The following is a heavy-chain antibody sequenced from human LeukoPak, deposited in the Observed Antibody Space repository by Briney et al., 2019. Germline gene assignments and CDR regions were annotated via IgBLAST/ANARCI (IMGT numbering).Heavy chain of an antibody. Sequence: SETLSLTCTVSGGSISSYYWSWIRQPSGKGLEWIGYIYYSGSTNYNPSLKSRVTISVDTSKNQFSLKLSSVTAADTAVYYCACTYYYDSSGYYGAFDIWGQGTMVTVSS. CDR2: IYYSGST. CDR1: GGSISSYY. CDR3: ACTYYYDSSGYYGAFDI. D-gene: IGHD3-22*01. J-gene: IGHJ3*02. V-gene: IGHV4-59*08.